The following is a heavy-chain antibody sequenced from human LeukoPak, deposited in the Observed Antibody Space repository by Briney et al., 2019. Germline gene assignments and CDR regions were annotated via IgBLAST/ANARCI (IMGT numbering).Heavy chain of an antibody. J-gene: IGHJ3*01. V-gene: IGHV3-21*01. CDR3: ARDKFSYDSSGYPYDV. CDR2: ISSSSSYI. Sequence: GGSLRLSCAASGFTFSSYSMNWVRQAPGKGLEWVSSISSSSSYIYYADSVKGRFTSSRDNAKNSLYLQMSSLRVEDTAVYYCARDKFSYDSSGYPYDVWGQGAMVTVSS. D-gene: IGHD3-22*01. CDR1: GFTFSSYS.